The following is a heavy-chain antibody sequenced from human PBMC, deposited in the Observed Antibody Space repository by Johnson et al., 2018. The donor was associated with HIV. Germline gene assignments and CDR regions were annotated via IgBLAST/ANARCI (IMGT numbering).Heavy chain of an antibody. CDR2: ISYDGSNK. V-gene: IGHV3-30*04. D-gene: IGHD2-2*01. J-gene: IGHJ3*02. CDR1: GFTFSSYA. CDR3: AKDGDDGDEADGTKGAFDI. Sequence: QVQLVESGGGLVQPGGSLRLSCAASGFTFSSYAMHWVRQAPGKGLEWVAVISYDGSNKYYADSVKGRFIISRDTSKNTLYLQMNSLRVEDTALYYCAKDGDDGDEADGTKGAFDIWGQGTMVTVSS.